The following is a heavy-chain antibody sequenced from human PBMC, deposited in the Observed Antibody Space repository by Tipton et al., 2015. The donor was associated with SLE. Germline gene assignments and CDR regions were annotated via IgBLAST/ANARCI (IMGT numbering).Heavy chain of an antibody. CDR1: GYSISSGYY. J-gene: IGHJ5*02. CDR3: ARKGGMSWFDP. CDR2: IYYSGST. V-gene: IGHV4-38-2*02. Sequence: TLSLTCTVSGYSISSGYYWGWIRQPPGKGLEWIGSIYYSGSTYYNPSLKSRVTISVDTSKNQFSLRLSSVTAADTAVYYCARKGGMSWFDPWGQGTLVTVSS.